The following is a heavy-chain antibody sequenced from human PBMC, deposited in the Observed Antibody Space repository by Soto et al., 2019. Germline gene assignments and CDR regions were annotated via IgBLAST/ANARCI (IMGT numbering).Heavy chain of an antibody. V-gene: IGHV3-23*01. CDR1: GFTFSSYA. CDR2: ISGSGGST. D-gene: IGHD6-19*01. CDR3: APRVAVAGPPRVF. J-gene: IGHJ4*02. Sequence: EVLLLESGGGLGQPEGSLRLSCAASGFTFSSYAMSWVRQAPGKGLEWVSGISGSGGSTNYADSVKGRFTISRDNSKNTLDLEMNSLRAEDTAVYYCAPRVAVAGPPRVFWGQGSLVTVSS.